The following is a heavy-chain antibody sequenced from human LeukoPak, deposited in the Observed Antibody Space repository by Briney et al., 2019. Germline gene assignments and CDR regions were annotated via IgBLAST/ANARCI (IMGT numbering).Heavy chain of an antibody. V-gene: IGHV1-2*02. Sequence: GASVRVSCKASGYTFTGYYMHWVRQAPGQGLEWMGWINPNSGDTNYAHKFQGRVIMTRDTSISTAYMELSRLRSDDTAVYYCARVHGELTEFDPWGQGTLVTVSS. CDR1: GYTFTGYY. J-gene: IGHJ5*02. CDR2: INPNSGDT. CDR3: ARVHGELTEFDP. D-gene: IGHD3-10*01.